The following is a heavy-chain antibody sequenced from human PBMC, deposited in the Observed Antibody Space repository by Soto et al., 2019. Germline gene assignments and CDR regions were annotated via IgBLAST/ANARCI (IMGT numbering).Heavy chain of an antibody. CDR3: ARGQDESKVGY. Sequence: PSETLSLTCAVYGASLSDYYWSWIRQPPGKGLQWIGEIHPSGVINYNPSVTSRVTISVDSSKKHFSLKLTSVTAADTAVYYCARGQDESKVGYWGQGDLVTVSS. D-gene: IGHD2-15*01. V-gene: IGHV4-34*01. J-gene: IGHJ4*02. CDR1: GASLSDYY. CDR2: IHPSGVI.